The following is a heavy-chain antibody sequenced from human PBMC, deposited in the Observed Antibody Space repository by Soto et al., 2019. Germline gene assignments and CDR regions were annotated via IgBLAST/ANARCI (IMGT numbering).Heavy chain of an antibody. CDR1: GGSFSGYY. Sequence: SETLSLTCAVYGGSFSGYYWSWIRQPPGKGLEWIGEINHSGSTNYNPSLKSRVTISVDTSKNQFSLKLSSVTAADTAVYYCARGLRFLEGGDYWGQGTLVTVSS. D-gene: IGHD3-3*01. CDR3: ARGLRFLEGGDY. J-gene: IGHJ4*02. CDR2: INHSGST. V-gene: IGHV4-34*01.